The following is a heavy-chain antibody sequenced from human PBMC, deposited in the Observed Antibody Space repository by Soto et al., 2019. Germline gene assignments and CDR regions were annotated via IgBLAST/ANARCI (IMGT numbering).Heavy chain of an antibody. CDR1: GFTFSSYG. CDR2: IWYDGSNK. J-gene: IGHJ4*02. Sequence: QVQLVESGGGVVQPGRSLRLSCAASGFTFSSYGMHWVRQAPGKGLEWVAVIWYDGSNKYYADSVKGRFTISRDNSKNTLYLQMNSLRAEDTAVYYCARGSLTVTTFDYWGQGTLVTVSS. D-gene: IGHD4-17*01. V-gene: IGHV3-33*01. CDR3: ARGSLTVTTFDY.